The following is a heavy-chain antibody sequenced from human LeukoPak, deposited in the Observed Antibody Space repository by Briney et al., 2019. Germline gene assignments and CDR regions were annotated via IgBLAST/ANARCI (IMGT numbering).Heavy chain of an antibody. CDR2: INPSGGST. Sequence: GASVKVSCKVSGYTLTELSMHWVRQAPGQGLEWMGIINPSGGSTSYAQKFQGRVTMTRDTSISTAYMELSRLRSDDTAVYYCARGAAADTYYFDYWGQGTLVTVSS. J-gene: IGHJ4*02. CDR1: GYTLTELS. V-gene: IGHV1-46*01. CDR3: ARGAAADTYYFDY. D-gene: IGHD6-13*01.